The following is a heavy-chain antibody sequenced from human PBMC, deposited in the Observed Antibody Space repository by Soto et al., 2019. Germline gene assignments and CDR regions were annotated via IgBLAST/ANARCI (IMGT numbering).Heavy chain of an antibody. CDR2: INHSGST. Sequence: SETLSLTCAVYGGSFSGYYWSWIRQPPGKGLEWIGEINHSGSTNYNPSLKSRVTISVDTSKNQFSLKLSSVTAADTAVYYCARAYSRRPFDYWGQGTLVTSPQ. CDR3: ARAYSRRPFDY. J-gene: IGHJ4*02. V-gene: IGHV4-34*01. CDR1: GGSFSGYY. D-gene: IGHD6-13*01.